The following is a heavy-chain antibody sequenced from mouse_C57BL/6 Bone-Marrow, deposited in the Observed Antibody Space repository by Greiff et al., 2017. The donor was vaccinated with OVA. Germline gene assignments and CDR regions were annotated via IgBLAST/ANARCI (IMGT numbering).Heavy chain of an antibody. Sequence: QVQLQQPGAELVKPGASVKLSCKASGYTFTSYWMPWVKQRPGRGLEWIGRIDPDSGGTKYNEKFKSKATLTVDKPSSTAYMQLSSLTSEDSAVYYCARDYVCAGDCDGMDYWGQGTSVTVSS. CDR2: IDPDSGGT. CDR1: GYTFTSYW. CDR3: ARDYVCAGDCDGMDY. D-gene: IGHD1-1*01. J-gene: IGHJ4*01. V-gene: IGHV1-72*01.